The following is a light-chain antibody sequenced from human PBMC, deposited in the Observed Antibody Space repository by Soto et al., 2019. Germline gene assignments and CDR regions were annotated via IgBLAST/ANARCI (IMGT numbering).Light chain of an antibody. CDR3: CSYAGSYTLYV. CDR1: SSDVGGYNY. Sequence: SVLTQPRSVSGSPGQSVTISCTGTSSDVGGYNYVSWYQQHPGKAPKLMIYDVSKRPSGVPDRFSGSKSGNTASLTISGLQAEDEADYYCCSYAGSYTLYVFGTGTKV. J-gene: IGLJ1*01. CDR2: DVS. V-gene: IGLV2-11*01.